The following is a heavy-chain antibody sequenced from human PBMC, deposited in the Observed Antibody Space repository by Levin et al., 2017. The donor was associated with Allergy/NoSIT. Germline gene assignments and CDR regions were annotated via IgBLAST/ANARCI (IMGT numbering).Heavy chain of an antibody. D-gene: IGHD3-16*02. CDR3: ARGRSYVWGSYRYRGLPDY. CDR2: INHSGST. Sequence: PSETLSLTCAVYGGSFSGYYWSWIRQPPGKGLEWIGEINHSGSTNYNPSLKSRVTISVDTSKNQFSLKLSSVTAADTAVYYCARGRSYVWGSYRYRGLPDYWGQGTLVTVSS. V-gene: IGHV4-34*01. CDR1: GGSFSGYY. J-gene: IGHJ4*02.